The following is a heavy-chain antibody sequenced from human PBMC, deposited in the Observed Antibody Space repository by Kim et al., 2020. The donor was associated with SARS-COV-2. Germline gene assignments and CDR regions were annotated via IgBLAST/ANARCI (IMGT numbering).Heavy chain of an antibody. CDR3: AKDSGFGELYSFYYYGMDV. V-gene: IGHV3-23*01. D-gene: IGHD3-10*01. CDR2: ISGSGGST. CDR1: GFTFSSYA. Sequence: GGSLRLSCAASGFTFSSYAMSWVRQAPGKGLEWVSAISGSGGSTYYADSVKGRFTISRDNSKNTLYLQMNSLRAEDTAVYYCAKDSGFGELYSFYYYGMDVWGQGTTVTVSS. J-gene: IGHJ6*02.